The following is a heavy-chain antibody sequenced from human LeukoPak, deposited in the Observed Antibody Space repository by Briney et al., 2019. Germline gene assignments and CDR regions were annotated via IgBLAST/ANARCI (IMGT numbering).Heavy chain of an antibody. CDR2: ISGNGGRT. Sequence: PGGSLRLSCAASGFTFSNYAMAWVRQAPGKGLEWVSAISGNGGRTYSADSVQGRFTISRDNSKNAVYLQMDNLRAEDSAMCYCAKAHSISWPYAFDSWGQGTLVTVSS. CDR3: AKAHSISWPYAFDS. V-gene: IGHV3-23*01. CDR1: GFTFSNYA. J-gene: IGHJ4*02. D-gene: IGHD6-13*01.